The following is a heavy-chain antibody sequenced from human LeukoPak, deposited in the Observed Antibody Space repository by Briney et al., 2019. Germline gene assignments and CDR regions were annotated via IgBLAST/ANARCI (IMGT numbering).Heavy chain of an antibody. V-gene: IGHV3-33*01. CDR3: ARPLRQSGYYYMDV. D-gene: IGHD6-19*01. Sequence: GRSLRLSCAASGFTFSSYGMHWVRQAPGKGLEWVAVIWYDRSNKYYADSVKGRFTISRDNSKNTLYLQMNSLRAEDTAVYYCARPLRQSGYYYMDVWGKGTTVTVSS. CDR2: IWYDRSNK. CDR1: GFTFSSYG. J-gene: IGHJ6*03.